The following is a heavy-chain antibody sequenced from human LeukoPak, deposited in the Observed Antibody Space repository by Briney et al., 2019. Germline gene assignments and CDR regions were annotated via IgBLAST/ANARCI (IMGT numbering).Heavy chain of an antibody. J-gene: IGHJ5*02. CDR2: IYTSGST. Sequence: SETLSLTCTVSGGSISCYYWSWIRQPAGKGLEWIGRIYTSGSTNYNPSLKSRVTISLDKSKNQFSLKLSSVTAADTAVYYCATSYGYSGYESWGQGTLVTVSS. CDR1: GGSISCYY. CDR3: ATSYGYSGYES. V-gene: IGHV4-4*07. D-gene: IGHD5-12*01.